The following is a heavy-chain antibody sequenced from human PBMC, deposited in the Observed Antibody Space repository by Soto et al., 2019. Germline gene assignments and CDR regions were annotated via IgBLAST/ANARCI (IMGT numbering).Heavy chain of an antibody. J-gene: IGHJ4*02. CDR2: ISAYNGNT. V-gene: IGHV1-18*01. CDR3: AVSTSHPPYFDY. Sequence: ASVKVSCKASGYTFTSYGISWVRQAPGQGLEWMGWISAYNGNTNYAQKLQGRVTMTTDTSTGTAYMELRSLRSDDTAVYYCAVSTSHPPYFDYWGQGTLVTVSS. D-gene: IGHD2-2*01. CDR1: GYTFTSYG.